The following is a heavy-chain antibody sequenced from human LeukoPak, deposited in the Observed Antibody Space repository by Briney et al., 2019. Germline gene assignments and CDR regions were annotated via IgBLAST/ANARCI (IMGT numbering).Heavy chain of an antibody. CDR3: ARRRNSGYDHYYYYGMDV. CDR1: GGSISSYY. J-gene: IGHJ6*02. D-gene: IGHD5-12*01. V-gene: IGHV4-59*08. Sequence: SETLSLTCTVSGGSISSYYWSWIRQPPGKGLEWIGYIYYSGSTNYNPSLKSRVTISVDTSKNQFSLKLSSVTAADTAVYYCARRRNSGYDHYYYYGMDVWGQGTTVTVSS. CDR2: IYYSGST.